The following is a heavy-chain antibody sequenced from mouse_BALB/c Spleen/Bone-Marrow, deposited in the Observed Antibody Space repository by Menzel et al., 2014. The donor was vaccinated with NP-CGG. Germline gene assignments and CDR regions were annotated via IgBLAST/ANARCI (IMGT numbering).Heavy chain of an antibody. CDR3: ASYYYGSSGFAY. D-gene: IGHD1-1*01. CDR2: IDPANGNT. CDR1: GFNIKDTY. Sequence: VQLQQSGAGLVKPGASVELSCTASGFNIKDTYMHWVKQRPEQGLEWIGRIDPANGNTKYDPKFQGKATITADTSSNTAYLQLSSLTSEDTAVYYCASYYYGSSGFAYWGQGTLVTVSA. J-gene: IGHJ3*01. V-gene: IGHV14-3*02.